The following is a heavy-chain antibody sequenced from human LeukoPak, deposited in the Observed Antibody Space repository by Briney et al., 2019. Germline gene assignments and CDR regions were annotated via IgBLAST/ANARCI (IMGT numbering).Heavy chain of an antibody. D-gene: IGHD7-27*01. Sequence: SVKVSCKASGGTFSSYAISWVRQAPGQGLEWMGGIIPIFGTANYAQKFQGRVTITADESTSTAYMELSSLRSEDTAVYYCASNPPRTGDFNSWGQGALVTVSS. CDR2: IIPIFGTA. CDR1: GGTFSSYA. CDR3: ASNPPRTGDFNS. J-gene: IGHJ4*02. V-gene: IGHV1-69*13.